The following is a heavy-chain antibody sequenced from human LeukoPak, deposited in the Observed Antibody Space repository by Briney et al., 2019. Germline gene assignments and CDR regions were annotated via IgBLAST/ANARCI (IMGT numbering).Heavy chain of an antibody. CDR3: ARELRWFGGSVHKSVWFDP. J-gene: IGHJ5*02. Sequence: GGSLRLSCAASGFTFTDYYMSWVRQAPGKGLEWVSYISPLSDYTKYADSVKGRFTISRDNAKNSLSLQMNSLRAEDSALYYCARELRWFGGSVHKSVWFDPWGQGTLVTVSS. V-gene: IGHV3-11*06. D-gene: IGHD3-10*01. CDR1: GFTFTDYY. CDR2: ISPLSDYT.